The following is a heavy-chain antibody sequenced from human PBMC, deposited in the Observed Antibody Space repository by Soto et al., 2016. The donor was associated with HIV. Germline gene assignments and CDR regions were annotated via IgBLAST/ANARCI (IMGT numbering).Heavy chain of an antibody. D-gene: IGHD3-16*01. J-gene: IGHJ3*02. CDR1: GYTFTDYY. CDR2: INPNSGDT. Sequence: QVQLVQSGAEVQKPGASVKVSCKASGYTFTDYYMHWVRQAPGQGLERMGWINPNSGDTKYAQKFQDRVTMTRDTPISTAYMELSRLRSDDTAVYFCARDPGEVTRDAFDMWGQGTMVTVSS. V-gene: IGHV1-2*02. CDR3: ARDPGEVTRDAFDM.